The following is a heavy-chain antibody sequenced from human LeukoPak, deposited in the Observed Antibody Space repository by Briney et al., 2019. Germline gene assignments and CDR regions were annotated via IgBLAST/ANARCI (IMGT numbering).Heavy chain of an antibody. Sequence: SETLSLTCTVSGVSINSHYWSWIRQPPGKGLEWIGEINHSGSTNYNPSLKSRVTISVDTSKNQFSLKLSSVTAADTAVYYCARRQYRYYFDYWGQGTLVTVSS. D-gene: IGHD2-2*01. CDR1: GVSINSHY. V-gene: IGHV4-34*01. J-gene: IGHJ4*02. CDR3: ARRQYRYYFDY. CDR2: INHSGST.